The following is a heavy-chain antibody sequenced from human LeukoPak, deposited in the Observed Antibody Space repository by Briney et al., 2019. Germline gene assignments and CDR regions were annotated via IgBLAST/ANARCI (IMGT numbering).Heavy chain of an antibody. CDR3: ARTVGATLALDY. CDR1: GYTFTSYY. D-gene: IGHD1-26*01. J-gene: IGHJ4*02. V-gene: IGHV1-46*01. Sequence: ASVKVSCKASGYTFTSYYMHWVRQAPGQGLEWMGIINPSGGSTSYARKFQGRVTMTRDTSTSTVYMELSSLRSEDTAVYYCARTVGATLALDYWGQGTLVTVSS. CDR2: INPSGGST.